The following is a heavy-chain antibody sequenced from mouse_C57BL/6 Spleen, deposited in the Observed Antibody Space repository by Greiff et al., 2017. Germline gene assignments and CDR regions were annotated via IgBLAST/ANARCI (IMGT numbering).Heavy chain of an antibody. Sequence: EVMLVESGGDLVKPGGSLKLSCAASGFTFSSYGMSWVRQTPDKRLEWVATISSGGSYTYYPDSVKGRFTISRDNAKNTLYLQMSSLKSEDTAMYYCARERGITTVVATDYWGQGTTLTVSS. V-gene: IGHV5-6*02. CDR2: ISSGGSYT. J-gene: IGHJ2*01. D-gene: IGHD1-1*01. CDR1: GFTFSSYG. CDR3: ARERGITTVVATDY.